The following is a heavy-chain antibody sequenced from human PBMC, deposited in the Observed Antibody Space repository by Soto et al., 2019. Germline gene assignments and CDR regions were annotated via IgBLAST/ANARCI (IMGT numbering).Heavy chain of an antibody. J-gene: IGHJ6*02. CDR2: ISYDGSNK. V-gene: IGHV3-30*18. CDR3: AKDLNIVVVPAATSYYGMDV. CDR1: GFTFSSYG. Sequence: QVQLVESGGGVVQPGRSLRLSCAASGFTFSSYGMHWVRQAPGKGLEWVAVISYDGSNKYYADSVKGRFTISRDNSKNTLYLQMNSLRAEDTAVYYCAKDLNIVVVPAATSYYGMDVWGQGTTVTVSS. D-gene: IGHD2-2*01.